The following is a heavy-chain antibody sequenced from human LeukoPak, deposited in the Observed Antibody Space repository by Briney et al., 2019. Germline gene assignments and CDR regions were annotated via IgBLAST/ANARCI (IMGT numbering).Heavy chain of an antibody. Sequence: ASLKVSCKASGYTFTGYYMHWVRQAPGQGLEWMGWINPNSGDTNYAQKFQGRVTMTTDTSISTAYMELTSLTSDDTAVYYCARIGGSALNWGQGTLVTVSS. CDR2: INPNSGDT. D-gene: IGHD3-10*01. V-gene: IGHV1-2*02. J-gene: IGHJ4*02. CDR1: GYTFTGYY. CDR3: ARIGGSALN.